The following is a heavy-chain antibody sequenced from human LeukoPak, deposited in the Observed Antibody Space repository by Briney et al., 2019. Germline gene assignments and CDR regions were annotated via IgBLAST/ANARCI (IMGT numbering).Heavy chain of an antibody. Sequence: RGSLRLSCVDSGFTFTNAWMSWVRQAPGKGLEWIGRIKSKTDGETTNYAEPVRGRFTISRDDSKSAVYLQMNSLKIEDTAVYYCTTDLGTYYHGSQRLIPIDYWGQETLVTVSS. V-gene: IGHV3-15*01. J-gene: IGHJ4*02. D-gene: IGHD3-10*01. CDR1: GFTFTNAW. CDR2: IKSKTDGETT. CDR3: TTDLGTYYHGSQRLIPIDY.